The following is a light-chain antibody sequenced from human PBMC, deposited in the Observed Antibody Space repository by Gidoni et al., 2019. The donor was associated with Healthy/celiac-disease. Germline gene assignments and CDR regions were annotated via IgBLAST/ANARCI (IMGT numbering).Light chain of an antibody. CDR2: DVS. CDR1: SSDVGGYNY. V-gene: IGLV2-14*03. J-gene: IGLJ1*01. Sequence: QSALTQPASVSGSPGQSITISCTGTSSDVGGYNYVSWYQQHPGNAPNLMIYDVSNRPSGVSNRFSGSKSGNTASLTISGLQAEDEADYYCSSYTSSSTLYVFGTGTKVTVL. CDR3: SSYTSSSTLYV.